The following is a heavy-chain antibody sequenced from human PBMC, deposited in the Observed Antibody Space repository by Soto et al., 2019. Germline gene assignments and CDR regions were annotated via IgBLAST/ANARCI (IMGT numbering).Heavy chain of an antibody. CDR1: GSSISSAYYY. CDR3: ARGPSGDKVDY. D-gene: IGHD7-27*01. J-gene: IGHJ4*02. Sequence: QVQLQESGPGLVKPSQTLSLTCTVSGSSISSAYYYWSWIRQPPGKGLEWIGHIYDSGSTYSNPSLQRQVTISMDTSKNQFSLKLSFVTAADTAVYYCARGPSGDKVDYWGQGTLVTVSS. CDR2: IYDSGST. V-gene: IGHV4-30-4*01.